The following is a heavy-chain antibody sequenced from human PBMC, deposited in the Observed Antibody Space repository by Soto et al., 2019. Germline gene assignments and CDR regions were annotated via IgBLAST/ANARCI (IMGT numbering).Heavy chain of an antibody. CDR3: ARVSGTTTATAMGLYYYGMDV. Sequence: QVQLVESGGGVVQPGRSLRLSCAASGFTFSSYAMHWVRQAPGKGLEWVAVISYDGSNKYYADSVKGRFTISRDNSKNTLYLQMNSLRAEDTAVYYCARVSGTTTATAMGLYYYGMDVWGQGTTVTVSS. CDR1: GFTFSSYA. V-gene: IGHV3-30-3*01. J-gene: IGHJ6*02. D-gene: IGHD5-18*01. CDR2: ISYDGSNK.